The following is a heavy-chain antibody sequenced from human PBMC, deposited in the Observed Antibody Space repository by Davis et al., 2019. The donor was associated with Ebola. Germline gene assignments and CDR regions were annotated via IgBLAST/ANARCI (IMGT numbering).Heavy chain of an antibody. Sequence: GESLKISCAASGFTFSDYYMSWIRQAPGKGLEWVSYISSSGSTIYYADSVKGRFTISRDNAKNSLYLQMNSLRAEDTAVYYCARGIVGVPEFDPWGQGTLVTVSS. V-gene: IGHV3-11*01. J-gene: IGHJ5*02. CDR3: ARGIVGVPEFDP. CDR2: ISSSGSTI. CDR1: GFTFSDYY. D-gene: IGHD1-26*01.